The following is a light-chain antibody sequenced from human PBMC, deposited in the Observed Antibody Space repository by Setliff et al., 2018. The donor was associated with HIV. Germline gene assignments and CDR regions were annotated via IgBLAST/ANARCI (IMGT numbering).Light chain of an antibody. J-gene: IGLJ3*02. CDR3: ASWDDSLSGWV. Sequence: QSVLTQPPSASGTPGQTVTISCSGSTSSIGANTVYWYQHLPGTAPKLVIYRNDQRPPGAPARFSGSKSGTSASLAISGLRSEDEADYYCASWDDSLSGWVFGGGTKVTVL. CDR1: TSSIGANT. CDR2: RND. V-gene: IGLV1-47*01.